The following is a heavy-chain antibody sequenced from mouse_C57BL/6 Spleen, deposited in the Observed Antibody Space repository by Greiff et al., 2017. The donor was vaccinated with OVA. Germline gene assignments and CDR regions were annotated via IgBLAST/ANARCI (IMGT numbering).Heavy chain of an antibody. J-gene: IGHJ4*01. V-gene: IGHV1-82*01. CDR3: ARSGELSYYAMDY. D-gene: IGHD3-1*01. CDR1: GYAFSSSW. Sequence: VQLQESGPELVKPGASVKISCKASGYAFSSSWMNWVKQRPGKGLEWIGRIYPGDGDTNYNGKFKGKATLTADKSSSTAYMQLSSLTSEDSAVYFCARSGELSYYAMDYWGQGTSVTVSS. CDR2: IYPGDGDT.